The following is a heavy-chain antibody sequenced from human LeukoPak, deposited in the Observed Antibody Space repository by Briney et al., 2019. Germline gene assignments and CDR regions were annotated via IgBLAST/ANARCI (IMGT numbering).Heavy chain of an antibody. D-gene: IGHD6-6*01. CDR1: GFTFSSYS. J-gene: IGHJ4*02. Sequence: PGGSLRLSCAASGFTFSSYSMNWVRQAPGKGLEWVSSISSSSSYIYYADSVKGRFTISRDNAKNSLYLQMNSLRAEDTAVYYCVRDHNRYSSSSEVDYWGQGTLVTVSS. V-gene: IGHV3-21*01. CDR2: ISSSSSYI. CDR3: VRDHNRYSSSSEVDY.